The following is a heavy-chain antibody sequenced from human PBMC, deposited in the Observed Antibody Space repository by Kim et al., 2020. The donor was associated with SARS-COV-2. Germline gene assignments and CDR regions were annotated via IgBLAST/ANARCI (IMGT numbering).Heavy chain of an antibody. CDR1: GYTLTELS. V-gene: IGHV1-24*01. D-gene: IGHD2-15*01. Sequence: ASVKVSCKVSGYTLTELSMHWVRQAPGKGLEWMGGFDPEDGETIYAQKFQGRVTMTEDTSTDTAYMELSSLRSEDTAVYYCATAPVVVVAATRYYYYYGMDVWGHGTTVTVSS. CDR2: FDPEDGET. J-gene: IGHJ6*02. CDR3: ATAPVVVVAATRYYYYYGMDV.